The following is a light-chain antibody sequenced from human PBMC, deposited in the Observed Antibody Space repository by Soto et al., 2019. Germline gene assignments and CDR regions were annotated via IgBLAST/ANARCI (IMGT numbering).Light chain of an antibody. CDR1: NSDVGSYNL. V-gene: IGLV2-23*01. Sequence: QSALTQPASVSGSPGQSITISCTGTNSDVGSYNLVSWYQQNPGKAPKLIIYEGSKRPSGISNRFSGSKSGNTASLTISGLQAEDESDYYCCSYADSTTWVLGTGTKVTVL. J-gene: IGLJ1*01. CDR2: EGS. CDR3: CSYADSTTWV.